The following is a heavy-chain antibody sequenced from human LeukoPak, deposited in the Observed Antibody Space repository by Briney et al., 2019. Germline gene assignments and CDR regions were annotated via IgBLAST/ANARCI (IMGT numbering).Heavy chain of an antibody. CDR3: ARESFSITIFGMAYYYYMDV. J-gene: IGHJ6*03. V-gene: IGHV1-8*03. Sequence: ASVKVSCKASGYTFTSYDIKWVRQATGQGLEWMGWMNPNSGNTGYAQKFQGRVTITRNTSISTAYMELSSLRSEDTAVYYCARESFSITIFGMAYYYYMDVWGKGTTVTVSS. D-gene: IGHD3-3*01. CDR1: GYTFTSYD. CDR2: MNPNSGNT.